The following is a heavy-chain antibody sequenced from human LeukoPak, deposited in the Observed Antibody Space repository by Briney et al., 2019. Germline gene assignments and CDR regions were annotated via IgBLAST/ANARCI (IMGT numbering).Heavy chain of an antibody. D-gene: IGHD3-10*01. CDR2: ISSSGTI. Sequence: GGSVRLSCAASGSTFSNYEMNWVRQAPEKGLEWLSYISSSGTIYYADSVKGRFTISRDNAKNSLYLQVNSLRAEDTAVYYCVGGGRGGYWGQGTLVTVSS. CDR1: GSTFSNYE. V-gene: IGHV3-48*03. J-gene: IGHJ4*02. CDR3: VGGGRGGY.